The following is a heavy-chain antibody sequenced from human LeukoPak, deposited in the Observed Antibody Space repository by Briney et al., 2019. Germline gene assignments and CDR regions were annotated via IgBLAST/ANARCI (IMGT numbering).Heavy chain of an antibody. CDR3: ARDSGLRAFDL. D-gene: IGHD3-10*01. CDR2: IKQDENAR. J-gene: IGHJ2*01. CDR1: GFPFSVYW. Sequence: GGSLRLSCAASGFPFSVYWMSWVRQAPGKGLEWVANIKQDENARYYVDSVRGRFTISRDNAKSSVSLQMNSLRVDDTAVYYCARDSGLRAFDLWGRGTLVTVS. V-gene: IGHV3-7*04.